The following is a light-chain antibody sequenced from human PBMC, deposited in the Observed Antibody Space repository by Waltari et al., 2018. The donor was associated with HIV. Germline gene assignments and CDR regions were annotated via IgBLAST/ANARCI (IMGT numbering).Light chain of an antibody. J-gene: IGKJ4*01. CDR3: QQYRRSPLT. Sequence: EIVLTQFQATLATSLGKRDTLSCRASQNVSSTYLAWYQQKPGQPPWLLIYGASPRATGIPDRFSVSGSRTDFTLTISRVEPEDSAVYYCQQYRRSPLTFGGGTKVEIK. V-gene: IGKV3-20*01. CDR2: GAS. CDR1: QNVSSTY.